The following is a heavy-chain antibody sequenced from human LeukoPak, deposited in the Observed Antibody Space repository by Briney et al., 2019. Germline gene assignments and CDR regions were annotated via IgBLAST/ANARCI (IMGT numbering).Heavy chain of an antibody. CDR2: INPSDGST. V-gene: IGHV1-46*03. J-gene: IGHJ5*02. D-gene: IGHD3-9*01. CDR3: ARLYDISNSWFDP. Sequence: ASVKVSCKASGYTFSSYYMHWVRQAPGQGLEWMGIINPSDGSTSCAQKFQGRLTMTRDTSTSTVYMELSSLRSEDTAVYYCARLYDISNSWFDPWGQGTLVTVSS. CDR1: GYTFSSYY.